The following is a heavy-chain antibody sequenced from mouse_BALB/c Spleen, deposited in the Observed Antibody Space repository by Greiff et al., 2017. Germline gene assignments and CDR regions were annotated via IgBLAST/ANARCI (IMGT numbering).Heavy chain of an antibody. CDR1: GYTFTSYW. CDR3: TRCGYDYWYFDV. V-gene: IGHV1-69*02. Sequence: VQLQQPGAELVRPGASVKLSCKASGYTFTSYWINWVKQRPGQGLEWIGNIYPSDSYTNYNQKFKDKATLTVDKSSSTAYMQLSSPTSEDSAVYYCTRCGYDYWYFDVWGAGTTVTVSS. D-gene: IGHD2-2*01. J-gene: IGHJ1*01. CDR2: IYPSDSYT.